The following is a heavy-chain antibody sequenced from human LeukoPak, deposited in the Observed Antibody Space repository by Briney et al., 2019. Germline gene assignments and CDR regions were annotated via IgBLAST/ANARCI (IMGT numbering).Heavy chain of an antibody. CDR1: GGSFSGYY. Sequence: SETLSLTCAVYGGSFSGYYWSWIRKPPGKGLEWIGKINHSGTTNYNPSLKSRVTMSVDTSKHQFSLHLTSVTAADTAVYYCARDETTVAGTLGYYYYYYMDVWGKGTTVTISS. CDR2: INHSGTT. D-gene: IGHD6-19*01. J-gene: IGHJ6*03. CDR3: ARDETTVAGTLGYYYYYYMDV. V-gene: IGHV4-34*01.